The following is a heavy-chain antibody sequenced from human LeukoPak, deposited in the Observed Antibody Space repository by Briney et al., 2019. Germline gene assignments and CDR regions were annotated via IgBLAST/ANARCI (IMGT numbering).Heavy chain of an antibody. J-gene: IGHJ6*03. CDR2: ISYDGSNK. D-gene: IGHD6-19*01. CDR3: ARDGPIAVAGSNVGDYYYYMDV. Sequence: GGSLRLSCAASGFTFSSYAMHWVRQAPGKGLEWVAVISYDGSNKYYADSVKGRSTISRDNSKNTLYLQMNSLRAEDTAVYYCARDGPIAVAGSNVGDYYYYMDVWGKGTTVTVSS. V-gene: IGHV3-30*04. CDR1: GFTFSSYA.